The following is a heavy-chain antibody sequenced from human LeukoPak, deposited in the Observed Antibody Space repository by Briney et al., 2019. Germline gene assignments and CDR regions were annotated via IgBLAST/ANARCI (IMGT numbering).Heavy chain of an antibody. CDR3: ARDPRSSSWRDYYYMDV. J-gene: IGHJ6*03. D-gene: IGHD6-13*01. CDR2: ISSSSSYI. CDR1: GFTFSSYT. Sequence: GGSLRLSCAASGFTFSSYTMNWVRQAPGKGLEWVSSISSSSSYIYYADSVKGRFTISRDNAKNSMYLQMNSLRAEDTAVYYCARDPRSSSWRDYYYMDVWGKGTTVTVSS. V-gene: IGHV3-21*01.